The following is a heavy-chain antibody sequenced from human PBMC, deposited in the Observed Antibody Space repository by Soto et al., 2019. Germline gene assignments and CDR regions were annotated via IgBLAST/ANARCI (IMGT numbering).Heavy chain of an antibody. CDR3: ARDPPPPDY. CDR1: GYTFASYA. V-gene: IGHV1-18*01. CDR2: ISAYNGNT. Sequence: QVQLVQSGAEVKKPGASVQVSCKASGYTFASYAISWMRQAPGQGLAWMGWISAYNGNTNYAQTLQGRVTMTTDTSTSAAYMELMSLRSDDTAVYYCARDPPPPDYGGQGTLVTVSS. J-gene: IGHJ4*02.